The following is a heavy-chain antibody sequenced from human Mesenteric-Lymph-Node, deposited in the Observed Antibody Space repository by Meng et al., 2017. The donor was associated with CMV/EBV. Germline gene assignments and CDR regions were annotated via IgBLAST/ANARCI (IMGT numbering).Heavy chain of an antibody. J-gene: IGHJ4*02. Sequence: SGKAGGGTYRSNAISWVRQAPGQGLEWMGRIITHLGATKYAPKFQDRVTITADTSTSTAYMEMSSLRSDDTAVYYCAGDSRGPIDYWGQGTLVTVSS. CDR3: AGDSRGPIDY. V-gene: IGHV1-69*04. CDR2: IITHLGAT. CDR1: GGTYRSNA.